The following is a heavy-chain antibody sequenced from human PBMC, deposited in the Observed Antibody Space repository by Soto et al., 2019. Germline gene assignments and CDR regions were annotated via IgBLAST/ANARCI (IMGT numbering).Heavy chain of an antibody. Sequence: QIQLVESGGGVVQPGRSLRLSCLVSGFPFSSYGMHWVRQAPGKGLEWVAVISYDESKKYYADSVKGRFTISRDTSKDTLYLQMTSLSPEDTAIYYCAKVAGFAVASAPVGYWGQETMFIVSS. V-gene: IGHV3-30*18. J-gene: IGHJ4*02. D-gene: IGHD3-3*01. CDR3: AKVAGFAVASAPVGY. CDR1: GFPFSSYG. CDR2: ISYDESKK.